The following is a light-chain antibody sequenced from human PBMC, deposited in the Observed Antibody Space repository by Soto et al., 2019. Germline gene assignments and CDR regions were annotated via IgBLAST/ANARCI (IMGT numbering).Light chain of an antibody. V-gene: IGLV1-44*01. CDR1: SSNIGANT. CDR2: SNN. CDR3: AAWDDDLSGGRDL. J-gene: IGLJ1*01. Sequence: QPVLTQTPSASGTPGQRVTISCSGGSSNIGANTVNWYQHVPGTAPTLVIYSNNQRPSGVPDRFSGSKSGTSASLAIRGLQSEDEADYYCAAWDDDLSGGRDLFGTGTKLTVL.